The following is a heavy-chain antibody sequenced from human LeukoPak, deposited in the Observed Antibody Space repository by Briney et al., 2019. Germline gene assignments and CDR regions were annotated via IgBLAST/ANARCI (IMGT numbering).Heavy chain of an antibody. CDR3: ARVYSSGWYNDH. CDR2: IYYSGST. CDR1: GGSISSYY. Sequence: PSETLSLTCTVSGGSISSYYWSWIRQPPGKGLEWIGYIYYSGSTNYNPSLKSRVTISVDTSKNQFSLKLSSVTAADTAVYYCARVYSSGWYNDHWGQGTLVTVSS. D-gene: IGHD6-19*01. V-gene: IGHV4-59*12. J-gene: IGHJ4*02.